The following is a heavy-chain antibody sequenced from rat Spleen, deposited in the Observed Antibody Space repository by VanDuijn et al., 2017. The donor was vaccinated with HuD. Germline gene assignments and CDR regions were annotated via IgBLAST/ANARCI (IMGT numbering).Heavy chain of an antibody. V-gene: IGHV5-7*01. J-gene: IGHJ2*01. CDR2: ISYDGSNT. Sequence: EVQLVESGGGLVQPGRSLKLSCAASGFTFGDYNMAWVRQAPKKGLEWVATISYDGSNTHYRDSVKVRFTISRDNAKSTLYLQMDSLRSEDTATYYCARTTYDYFDYWGQGVMVTVSS. D-gene: IGHD2-1*01. CDR3: ARTTYDYFDY. CDR1: GFTFGDYN.